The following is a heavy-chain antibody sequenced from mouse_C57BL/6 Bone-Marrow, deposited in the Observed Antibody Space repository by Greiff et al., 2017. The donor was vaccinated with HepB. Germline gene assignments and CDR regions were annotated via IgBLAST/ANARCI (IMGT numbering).Heavy chain of an antibody. CDR1: GYTFTSYW. D-gene: IGHD1-1*01. J-gene: IGHJ2*01. CDR3: ARRRITTVVDY. Sequence: QVHVKQPGAELVKPGASVKLSCKASGYTFTSYWMQWVKQRPGQGLEWIGEIDPSDSYTNYNQKFKGKATLTVDTSSSTAYMQLSSLTSEDSAVYYCARRRITTVVDYWGQGTTLTVSS. V-gene: IGHV1-50*01. CDR2: IDPSDSYT.